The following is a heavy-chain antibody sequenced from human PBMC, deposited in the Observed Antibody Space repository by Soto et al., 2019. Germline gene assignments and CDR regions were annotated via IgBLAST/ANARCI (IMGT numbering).Heavy chain of an antibody. CDR3: ARDKWPAWSSGSYLPTGYYGMDV. Sequence: QVQLVESGGGVVQPGRSLRLSCAASGFTFSSYAMHWVRQAPGKGLEWVAVISYDGSNKYYADSVKGRFTISRDNSKNTLYLQMNSLRAEDTAVYYCARDKWPAWSSGSYLPTGYYGMDVWGQGTTVTVSS. V-gene: IGHV3-30-3*01. CDR2: ISYDGSNK. J-gene: IGHJ6*02. CDR1: GFTFSSYA. D-gene: IGHD6-19*01.